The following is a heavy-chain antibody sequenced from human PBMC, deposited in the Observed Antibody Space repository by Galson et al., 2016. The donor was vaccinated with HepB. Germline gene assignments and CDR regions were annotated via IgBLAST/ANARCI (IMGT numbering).Heavy chain of an antibody. CDR3: TTATKTGTTGY. Sequence: SVKVSCKTSGNTFTSDAIHWVRQAPGQGLEWMGWISAGNGNTHYSQKFQDRVSITRDTSASTAFIELRSLRSEDTAKYYCTTATKTGTTGYWGQGTLVIVSS. V-gene: IGHV1-3*01. D-gene: IGHD1-1*01. CDR1: GNTFTSDA. J-gene: IGHJ4*02. CDR2: ISAGNGNT.